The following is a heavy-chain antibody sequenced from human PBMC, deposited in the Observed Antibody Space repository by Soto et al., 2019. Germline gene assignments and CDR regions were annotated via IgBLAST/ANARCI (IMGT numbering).Heavy chain of an antibody. CDR2: IYWDDDK. D-gene: IGHD4-17*01. Sequence: QITLKESGPTLVKPTQTLTLTCTFSGFSLSTSGVGVGWIRQPPGKALEWLALIYWDDDKRYRPSLKSRLTITKDASKNQVVLTMTNMDPVDTATYYCARSAPEGYGDYDPYFDYWGQGTLVTVSS. V-gene: IGHV2-5*02. CDR3: ARSAPEGYGDYDPYFDY. CDR1: GFSLSTSGVG. J-gene: IGHJ4*02.